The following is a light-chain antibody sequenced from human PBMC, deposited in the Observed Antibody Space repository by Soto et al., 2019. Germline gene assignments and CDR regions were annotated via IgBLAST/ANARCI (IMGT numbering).Light chain of an antibody. CDR1: QSVISTY. V-gene: IGKV3-20*01. CDR2: GAS. Sequence: EIVLTQSPGTLSLSPGERAALSCRASQSVISTYFAWYQQKPGQAPRLLIYGASSRATGIPERLSGSGSGTDFTLTISRVEPEDFAVYYCHQYAGSPPYTFGQGTKLEIK. CDR3: HQYAGSPPYT. J-gene: IGKJ2*01.